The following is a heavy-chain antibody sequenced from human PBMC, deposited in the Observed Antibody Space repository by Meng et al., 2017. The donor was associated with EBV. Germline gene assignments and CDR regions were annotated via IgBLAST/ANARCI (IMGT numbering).Heavy chain of an antibody. D-gene: IGHD3-16*02. CDR3: ARVRTFGGVIPPDY. V-gene: IGHV1-18*01. CDR1: GHTFASYG. Sequence: VQLVQAGAEVKKPGASVKASCKASGHTFASYGTSWVRQAPGQGLEWMGWISAYNGNTNYAQKLQGRVTMTTDTSTSTAYMELRSLRSDDTAVYYCARVRTFGGVIPPDYWGQGTLVTVSS. J-gene: IGHJ4*02. CDR2: ISAYNGNT.